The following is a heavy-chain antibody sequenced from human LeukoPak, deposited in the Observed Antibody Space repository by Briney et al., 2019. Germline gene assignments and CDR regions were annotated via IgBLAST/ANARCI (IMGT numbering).Heavy chain of an antibody. CDR1: GYTFTGYY. Sequence: ASVKVSCKASGYTFTGYYMHWVRQAPGQGLEWMGWISAYNGNTNYAQKLQGRVTITRDTSASTAYMELSSLRSEDMAVYYCAVTRSGSYDFDYWGQGTLVTVSS. CDR3: AVTRSGSYDFDY. CDR2: ISAYNGNT. D-gene: IGHD1-26*01. V-gene: IGHV1/OR15-3*02. J-gene: IGHJ4*02.